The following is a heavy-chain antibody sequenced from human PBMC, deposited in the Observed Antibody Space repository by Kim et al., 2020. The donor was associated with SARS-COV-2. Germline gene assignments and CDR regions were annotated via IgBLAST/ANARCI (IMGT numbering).Heavy chain of an antibody. CDR3: ARHRKGGYYYYYMDV. J-gene: IGHJ6*03. V-gene: IGHV1-69*13. Sequence: SVKVSCKASGGTFSSYAISWVRQAPGQGLEWMGGIIPIFGTANYAQKFQGRVTITADESTSTAYMELSSLRSEDTAVYYCARHRKGGYYYYYMDVWGKGTTVTVSS. D-gene: IGHD4-17*01. CDR1: GGTFSSYA. CDR2: IIPIFGTA.